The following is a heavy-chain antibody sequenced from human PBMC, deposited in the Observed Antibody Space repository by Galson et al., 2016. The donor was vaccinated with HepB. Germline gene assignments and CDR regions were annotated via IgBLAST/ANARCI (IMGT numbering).Heavy chain of an antibody. D-gene: IGHD1-7*01. J-gene: IGHJ4*02. CDR2: ISSTATYI. CDR3: ARDLRDWNYGGPTGY. Sequence: SLRLSCAASGFTFSTYIMNWVRQAPGKGLEWVASISSTATYISYADSVKGRFTISRDNAKNSLSLRMNSLRDEDTAVYYCARDLRDWNYGGPTGYWGQGTLVTVSS. V-gene: IGHV3-21*06. CDR1: GFTFSTYI.